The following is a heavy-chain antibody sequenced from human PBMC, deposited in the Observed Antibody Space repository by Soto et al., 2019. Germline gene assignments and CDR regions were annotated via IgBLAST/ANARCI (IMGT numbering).Heavy chain of an antibody. CDR2: ISGSGGST. CDR1: GFTFSSYA. Sequence: EVQLLESGGGLVQPGGSLRLSCAASGFTFSSYAMSWVRQAPGKGLEWVSAISGSGGSTYYADSVKGRFTISRDNSKKKRYLKMSSVRAEDTAVYYCAKDRVVTNWGQGTLVTVSS. V-gene: IGHV3-23*01. J-gene: IGHJ4*02. CDR3: AKDRVVTN. D-gene: IGHD2-21*02.